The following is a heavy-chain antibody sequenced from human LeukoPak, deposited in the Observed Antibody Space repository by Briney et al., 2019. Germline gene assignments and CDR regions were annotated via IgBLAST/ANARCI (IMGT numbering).Heavy chain of an antibody. D-gene: IGHD4-17*01. CDR3: VRALTTVATWLYL. J-gene: IGHJ2*01. CDR1: GYTXTNFG. CDR2: ISPNSGDT. V-gene: IGHV1-2*02. Sequence: ASVKVSCKASGYTXTNFGISWVRQAPGQGLEWMGWISPNSGDTKYAQKLQGRVTMTRDTSISTAYMELSRLRSDDTAVYYCVRALTTVATWLYLWGRGTLVTVSS.